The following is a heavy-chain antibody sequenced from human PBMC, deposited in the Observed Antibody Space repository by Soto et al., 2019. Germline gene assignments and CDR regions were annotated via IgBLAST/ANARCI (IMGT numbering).Heavy chain of an antibody. J-gene: IGHJ4*02. D-gene: IGHD2-2*01. CDR2: IYYSGST. CDR3: ARSSTSANYFDY. CDR1: GGSISSGGYY. Sequence: QVQLQESGPGPVKPSQTLSLTCTVSGGSISSGGYYWSWIRQHPGKGLEWIGYIYYSGSTYYTPSLKSRVTISVDTSKNQFSLKLSSVTAADTAVYYCARSSTSANYFDYWGQGTLVTVSS. V-gene: IGHV4-31*03.